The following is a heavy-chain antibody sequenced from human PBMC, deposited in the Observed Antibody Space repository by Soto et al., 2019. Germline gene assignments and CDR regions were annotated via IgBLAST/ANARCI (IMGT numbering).Heavy chain of an antibody. V-gene: IGHV3-23*01. CDR2: ISGSAAST. J-gene: IGHJ1*01. CDR1: GFTFSGYA. CDR3: AKDVHYDILTGIEYFHH. D-gene: IGHD3-9*01. Sequence: EVQLLGSGGGSVQPGGSLRLSCAASGFTFSGYAMSWVRQAPGKGLEWVSGISGSAASTNYADSVKGRFTISRDNSKSTLYLQMNSLRAEDTAVYYCAKDVHYDILTGIEYFHHWAQGTLVTVSS.